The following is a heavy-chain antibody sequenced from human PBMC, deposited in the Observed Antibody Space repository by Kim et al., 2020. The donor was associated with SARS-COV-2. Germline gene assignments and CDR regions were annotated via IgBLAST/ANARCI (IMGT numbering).Heavy chain of an antibody. CDR2: IKEDGSEG. D-gene: IGHD3-10*01. CDR3: VRGPGTY. CDR1: GFTFRNYW. Sequence: GGSLRLSCVASGFTFRNYWMTWVRQPPGKGLEWVGYIKEDGSEGYYADSVKGRFTISRDNAKNSLYLQINSLRAEDTAVYYCVRGPGTYCGQGTLVFVSS. J-gene: IGHJ4*02. V-gene: IGHV3-7*01.